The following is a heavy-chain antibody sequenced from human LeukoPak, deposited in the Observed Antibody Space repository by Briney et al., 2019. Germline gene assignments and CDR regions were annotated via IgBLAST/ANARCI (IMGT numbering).Heavy chain of an antibody. D-gene: IGHD3-3*01. CDR2: IYYSGST. Sequence: PSETLSLTCAVYGGSFSSYYWGWIRQPPGKGLEWIGSIYYSGSTYYNPSLKSRVTISVDTSKNQFSLKLSSVTAADTAVYYCARDPVKYYDFWSGYYPNWFDPWGQGTLVTVSS. CDR3: ARDPVKYYDFWSGYYPNWFDP. J-gene: IGHJ5*02. V-gene: IGHV4-39*07. CDR1: GGSFSSYY.